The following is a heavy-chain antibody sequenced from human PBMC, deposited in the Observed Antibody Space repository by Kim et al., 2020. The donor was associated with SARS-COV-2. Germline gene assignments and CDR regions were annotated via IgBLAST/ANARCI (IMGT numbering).Heavy chain of an antibody. D-gene: IGHD2-21*02. CDR2: ISSNGGST. CDR3: VKDGRSNYCGGDCIPFDY. Sequence: GGSLRLSCSASGFTFSSYAMHWVRQAPGKGLEYVSAISSNGGSTYYADSVKGRFTISRDNSKNTLYLQMSSLRAEDTAVYYCVKDGRSNYCGGDCIPFDYWGQGTLVTVSS. J-gene: IGHJ4*02. V-gene: IGHV3-64D*09. CDR1: GFTFSSYA.